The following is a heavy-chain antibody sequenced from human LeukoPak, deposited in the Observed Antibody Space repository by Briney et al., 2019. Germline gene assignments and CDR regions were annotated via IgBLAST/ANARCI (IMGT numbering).Heavy chain of an antibody. CDR3: ARDQEGFDY. CDR1: GYTFTNNY. J-gene: IGHJ4*02. CDR2: IYPRDGST. V-gene: IGHV1-46*01. Sequence: ASVKVSCKAPGYTFTNNYLHWVRQAPGQGLEWMGMIYPRDGSTSYAQNFQGRVTVTRDTSTTTVHMELRGLRSEDTAVYYCARDQEGFDYWGQGTVVTVSS.